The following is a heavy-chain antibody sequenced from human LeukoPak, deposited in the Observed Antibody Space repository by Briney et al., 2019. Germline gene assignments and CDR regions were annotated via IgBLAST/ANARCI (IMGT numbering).Heavy chain of an antibody. CDR3: ASPFGDDAFDI. Sequence: ASVKVSCKASGYTFTSYAISWVRQAPGQGLEWMGRIIPILGIANYAQKFQGRVTITADKSTSTAYMELSSLRSEDTAVYYCASPFGDDAFDIWGQGTMVTVSS. CDR2: IIPILGIA. D-gene: IGHD2/OR15-2a*01. J-gene: IGHJ3*02. V-gene: IGHV1-69*04. CDR1: GYTFTSYA.